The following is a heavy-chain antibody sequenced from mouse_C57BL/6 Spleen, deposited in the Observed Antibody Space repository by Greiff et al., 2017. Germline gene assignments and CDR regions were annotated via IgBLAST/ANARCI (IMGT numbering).Heavy chain of an antibody. CDR3: ARNYYEEGWYFDY. CDR2: ISYDGSN. V-gene: IGHV3-6*01. Sequence: EVKVEESGPGLVKPSQSLSLTCSVTGYSITSGYYWNWIRQFPGNKLEWMGYISYDGSNNYNPSLKNRISITRDTSKNQFFLKLNSVTTEDTATYYCARNYYEEGWYFDYWGLGTTLTVSS. D-gene: IGHD2-4*01. CDR1: GYSITSGYY. J-gene: IGHJ2*01.